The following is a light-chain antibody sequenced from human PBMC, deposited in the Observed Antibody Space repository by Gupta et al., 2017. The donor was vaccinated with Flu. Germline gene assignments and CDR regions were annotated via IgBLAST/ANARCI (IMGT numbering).Light chain of an antibody. J-gene: IGLJ2*01. V-gene: IGLV1-44*01. CDR1: SSNIGSNT. CDR2: TNN. CDR3: AAWDDSLSGLV. Sequence: QSVLTQPPSASGPPGQRVTISCSGSSSNIGSNTVNWYQQRPGTAPKLLIYTNNQRPSGVPDRFSGSRSGTSATLAISGLQSDDEADYYCAAWDDSLSGLVFGGGTKLTVL.